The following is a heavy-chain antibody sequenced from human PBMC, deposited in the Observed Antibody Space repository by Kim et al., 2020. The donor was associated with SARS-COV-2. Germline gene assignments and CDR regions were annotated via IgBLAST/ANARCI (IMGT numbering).Heavy chain of an antibody. CDR2: VNAANDQT. J-gene: IGHJ4*02. V-gene: IGHV1-3*01. CDR3: VRDMNPTVYDY. Sequence: ASVKVSCKAYGYTFKTYPIHWLRHAPGQTLEWMGWVNAANDQTKYSQKFQGRITISRDTSANTAYMELRSLTTKDTAFYYCVRDMNPTVYDYWGQGTLVT. CDR1: GYTFKTYP. D-gene: IGHD4-4*01.